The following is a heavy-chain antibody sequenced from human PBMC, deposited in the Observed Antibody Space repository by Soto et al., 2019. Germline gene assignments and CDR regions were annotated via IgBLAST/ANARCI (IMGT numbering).Heavy chain of an antibody. J-gene: IGHJ6*02. Sequence: ASVKVSCTASGYTFTSYDINWVRQATGQGLEWMGWMNPNSGNTGYAQKFQGRVTMTRNTSISTAYMELSSLRSEDTAVYYCARGVIAAAGTGGYGMDVWGQGTTVTVSS. CDR2: MNPNSGNT. CDR1: GYTFTSYD. D-gene: IGHD6-13*01. CDR3: ARGVIAAAGTGGYGMDV. V-gene: IGHV1-8*01.